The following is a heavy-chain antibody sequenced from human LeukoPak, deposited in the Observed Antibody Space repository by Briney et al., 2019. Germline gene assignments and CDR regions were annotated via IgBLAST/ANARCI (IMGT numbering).Heavy chain of an antibody. D-gene: IGHD3-3*01. V-gene: IGHV3-23*01. CDR2: ISGSGGRT. CDR3: AKGGQDFDFWRFAY. CDR1: GFSFSVYA. Sequence: PWRSLSLSCAASGFSFSVYAMSWVRQAPGKGLEWVSSISGSGGRTYYTNSVKGRFTISRENFKNTVYLEMNNLGAEDTALYYCAKGGQDFDFWRFAYWGQ. J-gene: IGHJ4*02.